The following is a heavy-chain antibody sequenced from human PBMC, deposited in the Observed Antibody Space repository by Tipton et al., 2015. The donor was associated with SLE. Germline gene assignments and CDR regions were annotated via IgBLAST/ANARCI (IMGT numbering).Heavy chain of an antibody. Sequence: SGGALIQPGRSLILSCATSGFTSYDYALSWVRQAPGKGLEWVGFIRDRNYGGTTEYAASVKDRFTISRDNSKGIAYLQMNSLRTEDTAVYYCTRTPYSSGWYYYFDGCGQRALVTGSS. D-gene: IGHD6-19*01. CDR1: GFTSYDYA. CDR3: TRTPYSSGWYYYFDG. V-gene: IGHV3-49*04. CDR2: IRDRNYGGTT. J-gene: IGHJ4*02.